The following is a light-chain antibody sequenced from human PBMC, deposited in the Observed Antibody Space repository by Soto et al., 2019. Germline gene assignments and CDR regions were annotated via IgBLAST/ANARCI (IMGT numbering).Light chain of an antibody. Sequence: DIQMTQSPSTLSASVGDRVTITCRASQSISSWLAWYQQKPGKAPKLLIYDASSLESGVPSRFSGSGSGTEFTLTISSLQPDDFATYYRQQYNSYSGTFGQGTKGDVK. CDR1: QSISSW. CDR3: QQYNSYSGT. V-gene: IGKV1-5*01. CDR2: DAS. J-gene: IGKJ1*01.